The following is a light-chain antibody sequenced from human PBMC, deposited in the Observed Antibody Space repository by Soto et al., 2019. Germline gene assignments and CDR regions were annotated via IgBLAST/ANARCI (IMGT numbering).Light chain of an antibody. J-gene: IGKJ1*01. CDR3: QKRSNWPPTWT. CDR1: QSVSSY. CDR2: DAS. Sequence: EIVLSQSPATLSLSPGERATLSCRASQSVSSYLAWYQHIPGQAPRLLIYDASKRATGIPARFSGSGSGTDFTLTIRSLEPEDFAVYYCQKRSNWPPTWTFGQGTKVEVK. V-gene: IGKV3-11*01.